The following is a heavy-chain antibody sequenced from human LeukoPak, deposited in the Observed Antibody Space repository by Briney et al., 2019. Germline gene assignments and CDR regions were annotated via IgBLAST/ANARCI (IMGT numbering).Heavy chain of an antibody. J-gene: IGHJ6*03. Sequence: ASVTVSCKASGGTFSSYAISWVRQAPGQGLEWMGGIIPIFGTANYAQKFQGRVTITTDESTSTAYMELSSLRSEDTAVYYCARAPVDCSSTSCYLVQNYYYYMDVWGKGTTVTVSS. CDR2: IIPIFGTA. V-gene: IGHV1-69*05. D-gene: IGHD2-2*01. CDR3: ARAPVDCSSTSCYLVQNYYYYMDV. CDR1: GGTFSSYA.